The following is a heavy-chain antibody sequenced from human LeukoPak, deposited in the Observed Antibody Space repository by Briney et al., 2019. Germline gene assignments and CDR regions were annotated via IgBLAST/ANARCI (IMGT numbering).Heavy chain of an antibody. CDR3: ATNSGYDYLLPFDY. Sequence: GRSLRLSCAASGFTFSNNTMNWFRKAPGKGLEWVPFISYDGTNEYYADSVKGRFPISRHISKNTLYLQMNSLRADDTAVYFCATNSGYDYLLPFDYWGQGTLVTVSS. J-gene: IGHJ4*02. CDR2: ISYDGTNE. CDR1: GFTFSNNT. V-gene: IGHV3-30-3*01. D-gene: IGHD5-12*01.